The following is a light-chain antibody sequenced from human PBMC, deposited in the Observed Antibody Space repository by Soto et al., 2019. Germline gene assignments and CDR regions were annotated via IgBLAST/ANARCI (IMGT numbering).Light chain of an antibody. V-gene: IGKV3-15*01. CDR2: QAS. J-gene: IGKJ2*01. CDR1: QSVSTN. Sequence: EIVMTQSPATLSVSPGERATLSCRATQSVSTNLAWYQQKSGQAPRLLIYQASTRATGIPARFSGSGSGTEFTLTISSLQSVDVAFYYCQQYNNWPQTFGQGTKLEIK. CDR3: QQYNNWPQT.